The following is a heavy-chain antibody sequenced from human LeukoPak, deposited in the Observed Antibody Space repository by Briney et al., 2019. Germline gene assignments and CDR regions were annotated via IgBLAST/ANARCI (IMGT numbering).Heavy chain of an antibody. D-gene: IGHD3-10*01. CDR1: GGSISSYY. Sequence: SETLSLTCTVSGGSISSYYWSWIRQPPGKGLEWIGRISGSGVITYNPSLKSRVILSLDTSNNHFSLKLISVTAADTAVYYCARDSGTTGEVKFDPWGQGMLVTVSS. CDR2: ISGSGVI. CDR3: ARDSGTTGEVKFDP. J-gene: IGHJ5*02. V-gene: IGHV4-4*07.